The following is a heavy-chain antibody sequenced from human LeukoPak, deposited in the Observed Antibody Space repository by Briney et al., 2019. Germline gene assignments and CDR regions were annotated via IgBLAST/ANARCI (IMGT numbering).Heavy chain of an antibody. CDR2: IRYDGSNK. D-gene: IGHD3-3*01. Sequence: PGGXLRLSCAASGFTFSSYGMHWVRQAPGKGLEGVAFIRYDGSNKYYADSVKGRFTISRDNSKNTLYLQMNSLRAEDTAVYYCAKGVLLEWFPYYFDYWGQGTLVTVSS. CDR3: AKGVLLEWFPYYFDY. J-gene: IGHJ4*02. V-gene: IGHV3-30*02. CDR1: GFTFSSYG.